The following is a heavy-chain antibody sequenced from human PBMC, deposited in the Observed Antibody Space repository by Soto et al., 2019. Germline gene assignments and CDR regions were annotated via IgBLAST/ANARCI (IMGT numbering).Heavy chain of an antibody. V-gene: IGHV4-31*03. Sequence: QVQLQESGPGLVKPSQTLSLTCTVSCGSISSGGYYWSWIRQHPGKGLEWIGYIYYSGSTYYNPSLKRRVTISVDTSKHQFSLKLSSVTAADTAVYYCARGPYYYDSSGRKPYFDYWGQGTLVTVSS. J-gene: IGHJ4*02. D-gene: IGHD3-22*01. CDR1: CGSISSGGYY. CDR3: ARGPYYYDSSGRKPYFDY. CDR2: IYYSGST.